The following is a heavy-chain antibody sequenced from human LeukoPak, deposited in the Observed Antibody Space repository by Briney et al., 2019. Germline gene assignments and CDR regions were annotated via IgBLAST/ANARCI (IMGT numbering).Heavy chain of an antibody. CDR3: AKFRPITTVAGTIFHY. D-gene: IGHD6-19*01. V-gene: IGHV3-23*01. J-gene: IGHJ4*02. CDR2: IGGGGHDT. CDR1: GFTFSNYG. Sequence: GGSLRLSCAASGFTFSNYGMSWVRQAPGKGLEWVSAIGGGGHDTFYADSVKGRFTISRDNSKNTLYLQMNSLRAEDTAVYYCAKFRPITTVAGTIFHYWGQGTLVIVSS.